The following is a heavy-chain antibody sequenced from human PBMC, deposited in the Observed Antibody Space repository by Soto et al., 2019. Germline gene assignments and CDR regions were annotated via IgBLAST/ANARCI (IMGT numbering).Heavy chain of an antibody. J-gene: IGHJ3*02. CDR1: GGTFSSYA. CDR3: ARRGEGRDGYNGDI. V-gene: IGHV1-69*06. CDR2: IIPIFGTA. Sequence: AAVKVSCKASGGTFSSYAISWVRQAPGQGLEWMGGIIPIFGTANYAQKFQGRVTITADKSTSTAYMELSSLRSEDTAVYYCARRGEGRDGYNGDIWGQGTMVTVSS. D-gene: IGHD5-12*01.